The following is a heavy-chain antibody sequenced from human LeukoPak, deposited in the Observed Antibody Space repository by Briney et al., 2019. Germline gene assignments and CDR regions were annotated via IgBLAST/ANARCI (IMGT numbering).Heavy chain of an antibody. CDR1: GFTFSSYV. J-gene: IGHJ4*02. CDR2: ISSNGGNT. Sequence: GSLRLSCAASGFTFSSYVMHWVRQAPGKGLEYVSGISSNGGNTYYANSVKGRFTIARDNSKNTLYVQMGSLRPEDMAVYYCARGGGYCSGGSCYGIDYWGQGTLVTVPS. D-gene: IGHD2-15*01. V-gene: IGHV3-64*01. CDR3: ARGGGYCSGGSCYGIDY.